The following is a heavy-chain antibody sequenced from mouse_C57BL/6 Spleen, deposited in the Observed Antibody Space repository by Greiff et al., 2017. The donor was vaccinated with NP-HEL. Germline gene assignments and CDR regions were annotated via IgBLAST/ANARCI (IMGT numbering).Heavy chain of an antibody. D-gene: IGHD4-1*01. CDR1: GFTFSDYY. CDR3: ARREVTGGFDY. J-gene: IGHJ2*01. V-gene: IGHV5-12*01. CDR2: ISNGGGST. Sequence: EVKVVESGGGLVQPGGSLKLSCAASGFTFSDYYMYWVRQTPEKRLEWVAYISNGGGSTYYPDTVKGRFTISRDNAKNTLYLQMSRLKSADTAMYYCARREVTGGFDYWGQGTTLTVSS.